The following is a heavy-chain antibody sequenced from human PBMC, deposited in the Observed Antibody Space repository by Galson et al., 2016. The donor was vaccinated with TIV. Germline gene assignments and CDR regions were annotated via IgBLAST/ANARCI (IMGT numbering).Heavy chain of an antibody. Sequence: SLRLSCAASGFTFDDYGVSWVRQAPGKGLEWVSSINWNGGSTGYADSVKGRFTISRDNAKNSLYLQMNSMRAEDTAVYYCAKLGQFDYWGQGTLVTASS. D-gene: IGHD4-23*01. V-gene: IGHV3-20*04. CDR1: GFTFDDYG. J-gene: IGHJ4*02. CDR3: AKLGQFDY. CDR2: INWNGGST.